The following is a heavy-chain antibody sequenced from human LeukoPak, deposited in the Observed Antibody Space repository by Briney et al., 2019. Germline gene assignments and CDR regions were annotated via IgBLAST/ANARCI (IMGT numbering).Heavy chain of an antibody. CDR1: GGSISSSSYY. Sequence: SETLSLTCSVSGGSISSSSYYSGWIRQPPGKGLEWIGSIYYSGSTYYNPSLKSRLTISVDTSKNQFSLKLSSVTAADTAVYYCARGMTHSSPLPFDYWGQGTLVTVSS. CDR2: IYYSGST. D-gene: IGHD6-6*01. CDR3: ARGMTHSSPLPFDY. J-gene: IGHJ4*02. V-gene: IGHV4-39*01.